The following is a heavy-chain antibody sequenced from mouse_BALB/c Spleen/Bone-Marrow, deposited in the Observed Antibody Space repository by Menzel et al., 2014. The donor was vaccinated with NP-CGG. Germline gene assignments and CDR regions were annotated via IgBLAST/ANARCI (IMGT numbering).Heavy chain of an antibody. CDR2: ISTYNGNT. CDR3: ARSTMITTYAMDY. J-gene: IGHJ4*01. V-gene: IGHV1-67*01. Sequence: VQLQQSGPELVRPGVSVKISCEGSGYTFTDYAMHWVKQSHAKSLEWIGVISTYNGNTNYNQKFKGKATMTVDKSSSTAYMELARLTSEGSAIYYRARSTMITTYAMDYWGQGTSVTVSS. D-gene: IGHD2-4*01. CDR1: GYTFTDYA.